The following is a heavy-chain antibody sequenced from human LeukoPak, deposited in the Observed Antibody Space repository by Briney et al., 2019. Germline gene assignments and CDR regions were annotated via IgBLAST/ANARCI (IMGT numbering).Heavy chain of an antibody. D-gene: IGHD1-1*01. J-gene: IGHJ3*02. Sequence: GESLKISCKGSGYSFTSYWIGWVRQMPGKGLEWMGIIYPGDSDTRYSPSFQGQVTISADKSISTAYLQWSSLKASDTAMYYCARPRRNGGNGHDAFDIWGQGTMVTVSS. V-gene: IGHV5-51*01. CDR1: GYSFTSYW. CDR3: ARPRRNGGNGHDAFDI. CDR2: IYPGDSDT.